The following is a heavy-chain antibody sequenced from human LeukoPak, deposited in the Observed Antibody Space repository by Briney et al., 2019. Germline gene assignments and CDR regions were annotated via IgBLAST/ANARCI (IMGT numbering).Heavy chain of an antibody. V-gene: IGHV3-20*04. D-gene: IGHD5-24*01. CDR2: INWDGGST. CDR1: GFTFDDYG. CDR3: PRDHARDGYNF. J-gene: IGHJ4*02. Sequence: GGSPRLSCAASGFTFDDYGMSWVRQAPGKGLEWVSGINWDGGSTGYADSVKGRFTISKDNAKNSLYLKMNSLRVEDTALYSCPRDHARDGYNFWGQGTLVTVSS.